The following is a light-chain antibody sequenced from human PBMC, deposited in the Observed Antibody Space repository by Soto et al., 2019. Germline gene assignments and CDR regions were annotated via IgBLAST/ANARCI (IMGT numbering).Light chain of an antibody. CDR2: STS. CDR1: QSISYY. Sequence: DIQMTQSPSSLSASVGDRVTIPCRASQSISYYLNWYQQKQGRAPRLLIYSTSTLQSGVPSKFSGSASGTDFTLTISSLQPEDFATYYCQQSYSTPWTFGQGTKVDIK. V-gene: IGKV1-39*01. CDR3: QQSYSTPWT. J-gene: IGKJ1*01.